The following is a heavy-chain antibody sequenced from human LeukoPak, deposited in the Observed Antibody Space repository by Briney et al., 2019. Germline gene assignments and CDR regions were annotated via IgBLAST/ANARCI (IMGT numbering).Heavy chain of an antibody. Sequence: SETLSLTCAVYGGSFSGYYWSWIRQPPGKGLEWIGEINHSGSTNYNPSLKSRVTISVDTSKNQFSLKLSSVTAADTAVYYCARGEDYDILTDWFDPWGQGTLVTVSS. D-gene: IGHD3-9*01. J-gene: IGHJ5*02. CDR3: ARGEDYDILTDWFDP. V-gene: IGHV4-34*01. CDR1: GGSFSGYY. CDR2: INHSGST.